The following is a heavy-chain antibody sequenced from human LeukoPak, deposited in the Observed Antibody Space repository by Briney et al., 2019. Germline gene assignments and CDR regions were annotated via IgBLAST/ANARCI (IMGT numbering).Heavy chain of an antibody. J-gene: IGHJ6*02. Sequence: QPGGSLRLSCAASGFTFSSYAMHWVRQAPGKGLEWVAVISYDGSNKYYADSVKGRFTISRDNSKNTLYLQMNSLRAEDTAVYYCAREGWMFGMDVWGQGTTVTVSS. CDR2: ISYDGSNK. CDR3: AREGWMFGMDV. CDR1: GFTFSSYA. D-gene: IGHD5-12*01. V-gene: IGHV3-30*04.